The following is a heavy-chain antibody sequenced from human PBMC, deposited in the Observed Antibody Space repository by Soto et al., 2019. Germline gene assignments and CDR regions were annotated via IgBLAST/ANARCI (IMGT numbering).Heavy chain of an antibody. CDR3: ARRPRDGLELPRGSYYGMDV. CDR2: IYPGDSDT. Sequence: PGESLKISCKGSGYSFTSYWIGWVRQMPGKGLEWMGIIYPGDSDTRYSPSFQGQVTISADKSISTAYLQWSSLKAADTAMYYCARRPRDGLELPRGSYYGMDVWGQGTTVTVSS. J-gene: IGHJ6*02. V-gene: IGHV5-51*01. D-gene: IGHD1-7*01. CDR1: GYSFTSYW.